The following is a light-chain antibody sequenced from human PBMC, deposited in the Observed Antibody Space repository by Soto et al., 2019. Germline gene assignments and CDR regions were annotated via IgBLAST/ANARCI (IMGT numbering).Light chain of an antibody. CDR2: GAS. V-gene: IGKV3-20*01. J-gene: IGKJ1*01. CDR1: QSVSNNY. CDR3: QQYDNSVWT. Sequence: IVLTQSPGTLSLSPGERATLSCRASQSVSNNYLAWYQQKPGQAPRLLIYGASRRATGIPDRFSGSGSGTDFTLTISRVEPEDLAVYYCQQYDNSVWTFGQGTKVDIK.